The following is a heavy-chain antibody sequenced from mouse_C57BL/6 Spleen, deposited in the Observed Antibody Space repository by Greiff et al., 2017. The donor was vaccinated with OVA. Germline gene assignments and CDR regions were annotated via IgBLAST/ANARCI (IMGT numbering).Heavy chain of an antibody. CDR3: AGYRFDY. CDR2: INPNNGGT. D-gene: IGHD2-14*01. Sequence: EVQLQQSGPELVKPGASVKISCKASGYTFTDYYMNWVKQSHGKSLEWIGDINPNNGGTSYNQKFKGKATLTVDKSSSTAYMELRSLTSEDSAVYYCAGYRFDYWGQGTTLTVSS. J-gene: IGHJ2*01. CDR1: GYTFTDYY. V-gene: IGHV1-26*01.